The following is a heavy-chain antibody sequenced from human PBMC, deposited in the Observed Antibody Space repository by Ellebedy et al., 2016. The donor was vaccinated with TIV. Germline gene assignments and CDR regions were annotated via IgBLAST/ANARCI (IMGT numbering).Heavy chain of an antibody. Sequence: GGSLRLXCAASGFTFSTYTMDWVRQAPGKGLEWVSSISISSDLIFYADSVRGRVTISRDNAKNSVYLQISSLRAGDTAVYYCARNVNYAHDYWGQGTLVTVSS. CDR2: ISISSDLI. CDR1: GFTFSTYT. V-gene: IGHV3-21*01. CDR3: ARNVNYAHDY. J-gene: IGHJ4*02. D-gene: IGHD1-7*01.